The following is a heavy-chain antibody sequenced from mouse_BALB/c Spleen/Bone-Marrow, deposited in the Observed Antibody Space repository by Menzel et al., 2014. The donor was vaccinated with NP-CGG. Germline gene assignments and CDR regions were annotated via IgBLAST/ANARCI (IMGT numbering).Heavy chain of an antibody. D-gene: IGHD4-1*01. V-gene: IGHV5-9-1*01. J-gene: IGHJ2*01. CDR2: ISSGGNYT. CDR3: ASTGYFFDY. CDR1: GFTSSSYA. Sequence: EVKVVESGGGLVKPGGSLKLSCAASGFTSSSYAMSWVRQTPEKRLEWVATISSGGNYTYYPDSVKGRFTISRDNAKNTLYLQMSSLRSEDTAMYCCASTGYFFDYWGQGTTLTVSS.